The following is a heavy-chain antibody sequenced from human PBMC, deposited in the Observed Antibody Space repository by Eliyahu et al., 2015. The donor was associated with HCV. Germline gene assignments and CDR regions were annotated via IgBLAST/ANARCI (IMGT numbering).Heavy chain of an antibody. J-gene: IGHJ6*02. CDR3: ARGVKQGGTYSYYYAMDV. D-gene: IGHD3-16*01. CDR2: IKQDGSEK. CDR1: GFXFSXFW. Sequence: EVQVVESGGGLVQPGGSLRLSCAASGFXFSXFWRSWVRQAPGRGLEWVANIKQDGSEKYYVDSVKGRFTISRDNAKNSLDLQMNSLRAEDTAVYYCARGVKQGGTYSYYYAMDVWGQGTTVTVSS. V-gene: IGHV3-7*05.